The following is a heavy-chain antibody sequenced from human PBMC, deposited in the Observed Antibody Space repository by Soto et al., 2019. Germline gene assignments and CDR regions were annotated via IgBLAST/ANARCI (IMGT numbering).Heavy chain of an antibody. Sequence: QVQLVQSGAEVKKPGALVKVSCKASGYTFNRYGISWVRQAPGQGLEWMGWISVYTGDTNYAEQFQGRVAMTTDTSTRTAYIELRSLRSDDTAVYYCARDLHPKYQLPSGWFDPWAREPWSSSPQ. CDR3: ARDLHPKYQLPSGWFDP. D-gene: IGHD2-2*01. CDR1: GYTFNRYG. CDR2: ISVYTGDT. J-gene: IGHJ5*02. V-gene: IGHV1-18*01.